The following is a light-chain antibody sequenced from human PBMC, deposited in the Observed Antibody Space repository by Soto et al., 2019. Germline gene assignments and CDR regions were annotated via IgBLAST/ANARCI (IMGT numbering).Light chain of an antibody. CDR1: QSVRSN. CDR2: GAS. Sequence: EIVMTQSPATLSVSPGERATVSCRASQSVRSNLAWYQQKRGQAPRLLIYGASTRATGIPARFSGSGSGTEYALTLTRLQSEDFAIYYCQQYDHWAITFCQGTELEIK. V-gene: IGKV3-15*01. CDR3: QQYDHWAIT. J-gene: IGKJ2*01.